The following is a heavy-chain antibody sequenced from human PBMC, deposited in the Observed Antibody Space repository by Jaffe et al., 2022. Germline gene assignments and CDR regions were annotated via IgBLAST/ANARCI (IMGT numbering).Heavy chain of an antibody. D-gene: IGHD5-12*01. CDR3: ARVQMATRVDGFPYYFDY. CDR1: GFSLNTGGMS. V-gene: IGHV2-70*20. Sequence: QVTLTESGPALVKPTQTLTLTCTFSGFSLNTGGMSVTWVRQPPGKALEWLALIHWDDDKYYSTSLKARLTISRDTSKNQVVLTMTNMDPVDTATYYCARVQMATRVDGFPYYFDYWGQGTLVTVSS. J-gene: IGHJ4*02. CDR2: IHWDDDK.